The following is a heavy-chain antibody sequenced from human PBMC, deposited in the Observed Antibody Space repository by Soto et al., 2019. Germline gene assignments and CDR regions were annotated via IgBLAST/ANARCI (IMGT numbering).Heavy chain of an antibody. CDR2: IYYSGST. D-gene: IGHD6-13*01. CDR3: AMEYSSSPYFDY. J-gene: IGHJ4*02. CDR1: GGSISSSSYY. Sequence: PSETLSLTCTVSGGSISSSSYYWGWIRQPPGKGLEWIGSIYYSGSTYYNPSLKSRVTISVDTSKNQFSLKLSSVTAADTAVYYCAMEYSSSPYFDYWGQGTLVTVSS. V-gene: IGHV4-39*01.